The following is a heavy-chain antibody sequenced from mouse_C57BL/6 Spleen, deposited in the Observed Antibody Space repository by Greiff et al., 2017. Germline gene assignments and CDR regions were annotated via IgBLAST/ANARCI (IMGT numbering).Heavy chain of an antibody. CDR2: INPSSGYT. D-gene: IGHD2-3*01. J-gene: IGHJ2*01. V-gene: IGHV1-7*01. CDR3: ARRYYGYYGPYFDY. CDR1: GYTFTSYW. Sequence: VQLQQSGAELAKPGASVKLSCKASGYTFTSYWMHWVKQRPGQGLEWIGYINPSSGYTKYNQKFKDTATFTADTSSSTAYMQLSRLTYEDSAVYYCARRYYGYYGPYFDYWGQGNTLTVSS.